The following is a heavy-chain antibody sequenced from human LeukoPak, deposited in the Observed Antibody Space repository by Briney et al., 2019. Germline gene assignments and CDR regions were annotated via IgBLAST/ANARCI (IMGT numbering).Heavy chain of an antibody. V-gene: IGHV4-38-2*01. Sequence: PSETPSLTCAVSGYSIRGDDYWGWIRQSPGKGLEWIGSIYHSGSTHYNPSLKSRVTISVDTSKNQFSLMLNSVTAADTAVYYCARNRSVTTTPGFDHWGQGTLVTVSS. D-gene: IGHD4-17*01. CDR1: GYSIRGDDY. J-gene: IGHJ4*02. CDR3: ARNRSVTTTPGFDH. CDR2: IYHSGST.